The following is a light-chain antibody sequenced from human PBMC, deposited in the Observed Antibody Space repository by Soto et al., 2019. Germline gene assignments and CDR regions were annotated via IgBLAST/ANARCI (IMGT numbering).Light chain of an antibody. CDR2: GAS. CDR3: QQYGCSPLT. J-gene: IGKJ1*01. V-gene: IGKV3-20*01. CDR1: QSVSSNY. Sequence: EIVLTQSPGTLSLSPGERATLSCRASQSVSSNYLAWYQQKPGQAPRPLIYGASSRATGIPDRFSGSGAGTDFTLTIRKLESEDFAVYYCQQYGCSPLTFGQGTKVEIK.